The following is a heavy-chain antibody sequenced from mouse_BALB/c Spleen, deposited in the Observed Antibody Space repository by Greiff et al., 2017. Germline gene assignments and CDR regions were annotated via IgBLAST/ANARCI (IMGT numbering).Heavy chain of an antibody. CDR1: GFDFSRYW. CDR2: INPDSSTI. CDR3: AREKGGGSGYYGFAY. J-gene: IGHJ3*01. D-gene: IGHD2-3*01. V-gene: IGHV4-1*02. Sequence: EVKLQESGGGLVQPGGSLKLSCAASGFDFSRYWMSWVRQAPGKGLEWIGEINPDSSTINYTPSLKDKFIISRDNAKNTLYLQMSKVRSEDTALYYCAREKGGGSGYYGFAYWGQGTLVTVSA.